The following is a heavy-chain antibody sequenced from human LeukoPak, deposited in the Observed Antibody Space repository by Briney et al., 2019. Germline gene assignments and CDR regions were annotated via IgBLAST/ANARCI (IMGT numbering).Heavy chain of an antibody. V-gene: IGHV4-59*08. Sequence: SETLSLTCTVSGGSISSYYWSWIRQPPGKGLEWIGYIYYSGSTNYNPSLKSRVTISVDTSKNQFSLKLSSVTAADTAVYYCARRSLDPYYYYYMDVWGKGTTVTVSS. CDR1: GGSISSYY. J-gene: IGHJ6*03. D-gene: IGHD1-1*01. CDR2: IYYSGST. CDR3: ARRSLDPYYYYYMDV.